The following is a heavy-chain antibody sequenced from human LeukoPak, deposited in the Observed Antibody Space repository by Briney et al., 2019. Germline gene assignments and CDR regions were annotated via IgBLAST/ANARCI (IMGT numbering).Heavy chain of an antibody. CDR2: IGGGHDVE. J-gene: IGHJ4*02. Sequence: GGCLRLSCAVSGFTFSDYSMDWGREIPGKGLECVSSIGGGHDVEHYADSAKGRFTISRDDAKKLVFLQLNTLRVEDTAIYYCVRDLTARNYFDSWGQGTLVTVSS. V-gene: IGHV3-21*01. CDR3: VRDLTARNYFDS. D-gene: IGHD2-21*02. CDR1: GFTFSDYS.